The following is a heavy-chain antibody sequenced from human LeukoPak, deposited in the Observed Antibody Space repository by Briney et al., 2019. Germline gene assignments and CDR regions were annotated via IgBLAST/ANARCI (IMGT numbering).Heavy chain of an antibody. CDR1: GFSFSSYA. CDR3: ARGRGTTVTASMDV. D-gene: IGHD4-17*01. Sequence: GGSLRLSCAASGFSFSSYAMHWVRQAPGKGLEYVSGITSRGTDTSYANSVKGRFTISRDNSKNTLYLQMGSLGVEDMAVYYCARGRGTTVTASMDVWGQGTTVTVSS. V-gene: IGHV3-64*01. CDR2: ITSRGTDT. J-gene: IGHJ6*02.